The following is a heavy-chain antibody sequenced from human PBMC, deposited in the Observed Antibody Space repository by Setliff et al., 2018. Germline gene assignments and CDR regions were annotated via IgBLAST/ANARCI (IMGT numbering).Heavy chain of an antibody. V-gene: IGHV1-18*01. J-gene: IGHJ4*02. CDR2: ITAGIVDT. CDR3: ARAGSAAAGRKGVFEY. Sequence: ASVKVSCKASGYTFNNYGITWVRQAPGQGLEWMGWITAGIVDTKYSQKFQGRITITRDTSAGTFYMELSSLISEDTAVYYCARAGSAAAGRKGVFEYWGQGSLVTVSS. D-gene: IGHD6-13*01. CDR1: GYTFNNYG.